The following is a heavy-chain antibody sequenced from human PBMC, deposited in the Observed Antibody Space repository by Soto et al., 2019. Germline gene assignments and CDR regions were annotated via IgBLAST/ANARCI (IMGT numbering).Heavy chain of an antibody. D-gene: IGHD3-22*01. CDR3: ACRWRRNYYDSSGYRIDDAFDI. CDR2: INPSGGST. Sequence: ASVKVSCKAPGYTFTSYYMHWVRQAPGQGLEWMGIINPSGGSTSYAQKFQGRVTMTRDTSTSTVYMELNSLRSEDTAVYYCACRWRRNYYDSSGYRIDDAFDIWAQGTMVTVSS. J-gene: IGHJ3*02. CDR1: GYTFTSYY. V-gene: IGHV1-46*01.